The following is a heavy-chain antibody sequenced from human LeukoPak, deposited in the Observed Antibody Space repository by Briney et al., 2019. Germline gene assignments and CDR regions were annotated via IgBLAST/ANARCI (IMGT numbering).Heavy chain of an antibody. D-gene: IGHD4-11*01. CDR2: ISSSGTYI. V-gene: IGHV3-21*01. CDR3: AREDHSNYNY. CDR1: TFTFSSYN. Sequence: GGSLRLSCAASTFTFSSYNMNWVRQAPGKGLEWVSSISSSGTYIYYRDSVKGRFTISRDNAENSLYLEMNSLRAEDTAVYYCAREDHSNYNYWGQGTLVTVSS. J-gene: IGHJ4*02.